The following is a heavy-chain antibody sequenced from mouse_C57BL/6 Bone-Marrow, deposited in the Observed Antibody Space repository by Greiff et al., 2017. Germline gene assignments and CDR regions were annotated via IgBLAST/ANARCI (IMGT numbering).Heavy chain of an antibody. J-gene: IGHJ1*03. CDR2: IDPSDSYT. CDR3: AREGSSSYWDFDV. D-gene: IGHD1-1*01. CDR1: GYTFTSYW. Sequence: QVQLQQPGAELVMPGASVKLSCKASGYTFTSYWMHWVKQRPGQGLEWIGEIDPSDSYTNYNQKFKGKSTLTVDKSSSTAYMPLSSLTSEDSAVYYCAREGSSSYWDFDVWGTGTTVTVSS. V-gene: IGHV1-69*01.